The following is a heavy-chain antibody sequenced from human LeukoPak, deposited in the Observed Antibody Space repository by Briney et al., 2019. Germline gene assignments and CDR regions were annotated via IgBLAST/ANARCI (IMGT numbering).Heavy chain of an antibody. CDR1: GFGFSDSY. Sequence: GGSLRLSCVVSGFGFSDSYMTWIRQTPGKGLEWLAYISGSGSDMYYADSVKGRFTISRDNSKNTLYLQMNNLRAEDTALYYCARDAEYSGSYLSFMVRVYYFDCWGQGTLVTVSS. J-gene: IGHJ4*02. D-gene: IGHD1-26*01. V-gene: IGHV3-11*01. CDR2: ISGSGSDM. CDR3: ARDAEYSGSYLSFMVRVYYFDC.